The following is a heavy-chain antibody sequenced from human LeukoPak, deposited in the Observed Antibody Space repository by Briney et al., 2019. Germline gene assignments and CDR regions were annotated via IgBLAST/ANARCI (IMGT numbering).Heavy chain of an antibody. J-gene: IGHJ5*02. D-gene: IGHD3-10*01. CDR3: EREGLNMVRRVLPKEAWGWFDP. CDR2: IYYSGST. V-gene: IGHV4-39*07. Sequence: SETLSLTCTVSGGSISSSSYYWGWIRQPPGKGLEWIGSIYYSGSTYYNPSLKSRVTMSVDTSKNQFSLKLSSVTASGTAVYYCEREGLNMVRRVLPKEAWGWFDPWRQGTLVTVSS. CDR1: GGSISSSSYY.